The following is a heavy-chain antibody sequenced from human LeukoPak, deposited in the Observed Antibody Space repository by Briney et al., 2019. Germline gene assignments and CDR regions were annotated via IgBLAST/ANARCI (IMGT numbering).Heavy chain of an antibody. Sequence: ASVKVSCKASGYTFTGYYMHWVRQAPGQGLEWMGWINPNSGGTNYAQKFQGRVTMTTDTSTSTAYMELRSLRSDDTAVYYCARGPSTTTTTPPDYWGQGTLVTVSS. V-gene: IGHV1-2*02. J-gene: IGHJ4*02. D-gene: IGHD1-1*01. CDR2: INPNSGGT. CDR1: GYTFTGYY. CDR3: ARGPSTTTTTPPDY.